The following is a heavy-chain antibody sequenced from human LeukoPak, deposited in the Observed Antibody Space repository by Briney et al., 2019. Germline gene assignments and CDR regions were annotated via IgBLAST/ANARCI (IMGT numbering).Heavy chain of an antibody. V-gene: IGHV3-21*01. J-gene: IGHJ3*02. CDR1: GFTFSSYS. D-gene: IGHD2-2*01. CDR3: ARESQGYCSSTSCYALGAFDI. Sequence: PGGSLRLSCAASGFTFSSYSMNWVRQAPGKGPEWVSSISSSSSYIYYSDSVKGRFTISRDNAKNSLYLQMNSLRAEDTAVYYCARESQGYCSSTSCYALGAFDIWGQGTMVTVSS. CDR2: ISSSSSYI.